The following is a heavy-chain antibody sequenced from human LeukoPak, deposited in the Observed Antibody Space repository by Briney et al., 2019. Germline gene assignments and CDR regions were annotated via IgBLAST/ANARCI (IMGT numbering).Heavy chain of an antibody. V-gene: IGHV4-39*07. CDR2: IYYSGST. CDR3: ARGGYSSLGT. J-gene: IGHJ5*02. D-gene: IGHD6-13*01. Sequence: SETLSLTCTVSGGSISSSSYYWGWIRQPPGKGLEWIGSIYYSGSTNYNPSLKSRVTISVDTSKNQFSLKLSSVTAADTAVYYCARGGYSSLGTWGQGTLVTVSS. CDR1: GGSISSSSYY.